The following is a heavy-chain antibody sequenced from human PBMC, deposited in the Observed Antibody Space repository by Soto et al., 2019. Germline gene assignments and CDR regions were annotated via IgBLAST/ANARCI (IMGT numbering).Heavy chain of an antibody. Sequence: EVQLLESGGGLVQPGGSLRLSCAASGFTFSSYAMSWVRQAPGKGLEWGSAISGSGGSTYYADSVKGRLTISRDNSKNTLYLQMNSLRAEDTAVYYCAKSSGYYLYWYFDLWGRGTLVTVSS. D-gene: IGHD3-22*01. J-gene: IGHJ2*01. CDR1: GFTFSSYA. V-gene: IGHV3-23*01. CDR3: AKSSGYYLYWYFDL. CDR2: ISGSGGST.